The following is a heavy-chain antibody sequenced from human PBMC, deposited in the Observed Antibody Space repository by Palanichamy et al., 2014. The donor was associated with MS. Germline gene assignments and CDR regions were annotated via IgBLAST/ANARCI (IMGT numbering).Heavy chain of an antibody. Sequence: EVQLVESGGGLVKPGGSLRLSCAASGFTFSSYSMNWVRQAPGKGLEWVSSISSSSSYIYYADSVKGRFTISRDNAKNSLYLQMNSLRAEDTAVYYCARDKPAAATHPPFDPWGQGTLVTVSS. V-gene: IGHV3-21*01. J-gene: IGHJ5*02. CDR3: ARDKPAAATHPPFDP. D-gene: IGHD2-15*01. CDR1: GFTFSSYS. CDR2: ISSSSSYI.